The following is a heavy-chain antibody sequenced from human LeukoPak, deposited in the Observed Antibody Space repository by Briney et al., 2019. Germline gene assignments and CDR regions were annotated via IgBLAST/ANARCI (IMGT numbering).Heavy chain of an antibody. J-gene: IGHJ6*02. D-gene: IGHD6-13*01. CDR1: GFTLSNSW. V-gene: IGHV3-74*01. CDR2: INSDGSTT. CDR3: ARGFSSSCRVGMDV. Sequence: GGSLRLSCAASGFTLSNSWIHWVRQAPGKGLVWVSRINSDGSTTTYADSVKGRFTISRDNAKNTLYLQMNSLRAEDTAVYYCARGFSSSCRVGMDVWGQGTTVTVSS.